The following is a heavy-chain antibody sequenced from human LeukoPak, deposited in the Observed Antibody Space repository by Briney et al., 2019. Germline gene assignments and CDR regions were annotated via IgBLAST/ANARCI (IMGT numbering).Heavy chain of an antibody. CDR2: ISGSGGST. V-gene: IGHV3-23*01. CDR3: ARDAWWKQGATAYMDV. CDR1: GFTFSSYA. J-gene: IGHJ6*03. Sequence: GGSLRLSCAASGFTFSSYAMSWVRQAPGKGLEWVSAISGSGGSTYYADSVKGRFTISRDNSKNTLYLQMNSLRAEDTAVYYCARDAWWKQGATAYMDVWGKGTTVTVSS. D-gene: IGHD5-18*01.